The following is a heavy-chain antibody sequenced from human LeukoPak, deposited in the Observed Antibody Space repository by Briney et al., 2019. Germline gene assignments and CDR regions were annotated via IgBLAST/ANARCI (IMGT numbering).Heavy chain of an antibody. V-gene: IGHV1-8*01. D-gene: IGHD2-15*01. CDR2: MNPNSGNT. Sequence: ASVKVSCKASGYTFTSYDINWVRQATGQGLEWMGWMNPNSGNTGYAQKFQGRVTMTRDTSISTAYMELSRLRSDDTAVYYCARVGRGCSGGSCYSHFDYWGQGTLVTVSS. CDR1: GYTFTSYD. J-gene: IGHJ4*02. CDR3: ARVGRGCSGGSCYSHFDY.